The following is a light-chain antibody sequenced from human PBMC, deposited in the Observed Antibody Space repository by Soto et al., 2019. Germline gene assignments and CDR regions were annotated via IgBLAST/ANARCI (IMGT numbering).Light chain of an antibody. Sequence: EIVLTQSPGTLSLPPGERATLSCRASQSVSTSYLAWYRQRPGQAPRLLIYGASSRATGVPDRFSGSGSATDFTLTISRLESEDFAVFYCQQYGSSPPTFGKGTKVDIK. J-gene: IGKJ1*01. V-gene: IGKV3-20*01. CDR3: QQYGSSPPT. CDR1: QSVSTSY. CDR2: GAS.